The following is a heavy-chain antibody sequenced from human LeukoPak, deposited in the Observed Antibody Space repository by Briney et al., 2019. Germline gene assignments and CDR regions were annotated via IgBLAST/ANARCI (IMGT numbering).Heavy chain of an antibody. V-gene: IGHV1-2*02. J-gene: IGHJ4*02. D-gene: IGHD2-2*01. Sequence: ASVKVSRKASGYTFTGYYMHWVRQAPGQGLEWMGWINPNSGGTNYAQKFQGRVTMTRDTSISTAYMELSRLRSDDTAVYYCARVVVVPAATLDYWGQGTLVTVSS. CDR3: ARVVVVPAATLDY. CDR2: INPNSGGT. CDR1: GYTFTGYY.